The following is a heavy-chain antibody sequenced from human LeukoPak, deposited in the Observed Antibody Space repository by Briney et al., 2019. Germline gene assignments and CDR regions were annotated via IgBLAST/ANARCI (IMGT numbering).Heavy chain of an antibody. J-gene: IGHJ5*02. V-gene: IGHV3-66*04. CDR3: ASHGSGSYYYDTCDWFDP. CDR1: GFTVSSNY. CDR2: IYSGGST. D-gene: IGHD3-10*01. Sequence: GGSPRLSCAASGFTVSSNYMSWVRQAPGKGLEWVSVIYSGGSTYYADSVKGRFTISRDNSKNTLYLQMNSLRAEDTAVYYCASHGSGSYYYDTCDWFDPWGQGTLVTVSS.